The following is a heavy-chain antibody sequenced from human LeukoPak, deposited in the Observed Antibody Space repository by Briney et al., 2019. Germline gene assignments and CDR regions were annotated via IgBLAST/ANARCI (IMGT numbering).Heavy chain of an antibody. Sequence: AGGSLRLSCAASGFAFSNAWMSWVRQAPGKGLEWVGRIKSKADGGTTDYAAPVKGRFTISRDDSKTTLYLQMNSLKTEDTAVYYCTTWGCGGGPRDCYLDHWGQGSLVIVSS. V-gene: IGHV3-15*01. J-gene: IGHJ4*02. CDR3: TTWGCGGGPRDCYLDH. D-gene: IGHD2-21*01. CDR1: GFAFSNAW. CDR2: IKSKADGGTT.